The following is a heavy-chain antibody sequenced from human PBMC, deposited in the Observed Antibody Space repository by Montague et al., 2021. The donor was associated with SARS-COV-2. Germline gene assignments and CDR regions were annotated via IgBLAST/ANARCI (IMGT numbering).Heavy chain of an antibody. CDR2: SILVGGP. V-gene: IGHV4-4*02. J-gene: IGHJ3*02. D-gene: IGHD2-21*02. Sequence: SETLSLTCVVSGGSISSGNWWCWVRQPPGKGLEWFGESILVGGPANKYNSSNKSRVTISADTSKNQFSLRVTSVTAADTAVYYCARRTWGDSGVFDIWGRGTKVIVSS. CDR1: GGSISSGNW. CDR3: ARRTWGDSGVFDI.